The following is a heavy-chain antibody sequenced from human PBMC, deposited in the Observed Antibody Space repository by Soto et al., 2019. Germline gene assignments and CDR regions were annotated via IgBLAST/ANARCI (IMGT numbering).Heavy chain of an antibody. V-gene: IGHV3-9*01. CDR1: GFTFDDYA. CDR3: AKGHSASGGDTFDY. J-gene: IGHJ4*02. Sequence: EVQLVESGGGLVQPGRSLRLSCAASGFTFDDYAMHWGRQAPGKGLEWVSGITWNSVGIGYADSVKGRFTISRDNAKNSLYLQMNSLTTEDTALYYCAKGHSASGGDTFDYWGQGTLVTVSS. CDR2: ITWNSVGI. D-gene: IGHD3-10*01.